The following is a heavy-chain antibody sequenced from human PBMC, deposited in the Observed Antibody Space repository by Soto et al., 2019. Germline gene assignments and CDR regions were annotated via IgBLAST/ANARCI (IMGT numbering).Heavy chain of an antibody. V-gene: IGHV1-3*01. Sequence: QVQLVQSGGEVKKPGASVKVSCKASGYTFTSYAMHWVRQAPGQRLEWMGWINAGNGNTKYSQKFQGRVTITRDTSASTAYMELSSLRSEDTAVYYCARDGGVEPYDFWSGSPPPYYYYYMDVWGKGTTVTVSS. CDR3: ARDGGVEPYDFWSGSPPPYYYYYMDV. D-gene: IGHD3-3*01. J-gene: IGHJ6*03. CDR1: GYTFTSYA. CDR2: INAGNGNT.